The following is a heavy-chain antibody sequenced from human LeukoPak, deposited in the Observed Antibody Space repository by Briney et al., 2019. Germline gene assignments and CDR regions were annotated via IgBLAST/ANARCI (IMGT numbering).Heavy chain of an antibody. J-gene: IGHJ3*02. CDR1: GFTFSSYW. CDR3: ARVDVSWFGEQDAFDI. Sequence: GGSLRLSCAASGFTFSSYWMHWVRHAPGKGLVWVSRINSDGSSTSYADSVKGRFTISRDNAKNTLYLQMNSLRAEDTAVYYCARVDVSWFGEQDAFDIWGQGTMVTVSS. CDR2: INSDGSST. V-gene: IGHV3-74*01. D-gene: IGHD3-10*01.